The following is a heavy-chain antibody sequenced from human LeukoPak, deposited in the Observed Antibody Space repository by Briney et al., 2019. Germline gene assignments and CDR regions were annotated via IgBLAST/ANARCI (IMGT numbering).Heavy chain of an antibody. Sequence: PSDTLSPTCAVYGGSISGYYWSWLRQPPGKGLEWIGEINHSGSTNYNPSLKSRVTISVDTSKNQFSLKLSSVAAADTAVFYCARADSISAFDIWGQGTVVTVSS. V-gene: IGHV4-34*01. CDR2: INHSGST. CDR3: ARADSISAFDI. CDR1: GGSISGYY. D-gene: IGHD3-3*02. J-gene: IGHJ3*02.